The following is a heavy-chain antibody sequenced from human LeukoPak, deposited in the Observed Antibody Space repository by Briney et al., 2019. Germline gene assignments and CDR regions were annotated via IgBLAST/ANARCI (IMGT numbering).Heavy chain of an antibody. CDR1: GGSFSGYY. J-gene: IGHJ6*04. CDR3: ARGRGYCSSTSCYPHYYGMDV. Sequence: PSETLSLTCAVYGGSFSGYYWSWIRQPPGKGLEWIGEINHSGSTNYNPSLKSRVTISVDTSKNQFSLKLSSVTAADTAVYYCARGRGYCSSTSCYPHYYGMDVWGEGTTVTVSS. CDR2: INHSGST. V-gene: IGHV4-34*01. D-gene: IGHD2-2*01.